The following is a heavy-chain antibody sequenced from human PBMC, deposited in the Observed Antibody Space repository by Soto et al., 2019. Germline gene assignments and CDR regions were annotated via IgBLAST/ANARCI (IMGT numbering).Heavy chain of an antibody. D-gene: IGHD6-6*01. CDR3: SRVEYVTSSPIG. V-gene: IGHV3-73*01. J-gene: IGHJ4*02. CDR1: GFTFSGSA. CDR2: IRTKSNGYAT. Sequence: XGSLRLSCAASGFTFSGSAIHWVRQASGKGLEWVARIRTKSNGYATTYAASVKGRFTISRDDSKNMAYLQMNGLKTEDTAMYYCSRVEYVTSSPIGWGQGTLVTVSS.